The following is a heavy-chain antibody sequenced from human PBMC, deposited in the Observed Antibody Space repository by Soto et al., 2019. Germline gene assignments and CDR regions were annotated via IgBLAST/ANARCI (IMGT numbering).Heavy chain of an antibody. V-gene: IGHV3-23*01. J-gene: IGHJ4*02. Sequence: PGGSLRLSCAASGFTFSSYAMSWVRQAPGKGLEWVSAISGSGGSTYYADSVKGRFTNSRDNSKNTLYLQLNSLRAEDTPVYYCAKDLFRGSLSYFDYWGQGTLVTVSS. D-gene: IGHD3-10*01. CDR3: AKDLFRGSLSYFDY. CDR1: GFTFSSYA. CDR2: ISGSGGST.